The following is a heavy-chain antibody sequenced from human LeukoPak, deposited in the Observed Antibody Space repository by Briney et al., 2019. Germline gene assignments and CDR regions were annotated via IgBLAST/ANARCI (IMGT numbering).Heavy chain of an antibody. V-gene: IGHV3-7*01. J-gene: IGHJ4*02. D-gene: IGHD6-13*01. Sequence: GGSLRLSCAASGFTFSSYWMSWVRQAPGKGREWVANIKQDGSEKDYVDSVKGRFTISRDNAKNSLYLHMNSLRDEDTAVYYCASEAAAGDYWSQATLVTVPS. CDR3: ASEAAAGDY. CDR2: IKQDGSEK. CDR1: GFTFSSYW.